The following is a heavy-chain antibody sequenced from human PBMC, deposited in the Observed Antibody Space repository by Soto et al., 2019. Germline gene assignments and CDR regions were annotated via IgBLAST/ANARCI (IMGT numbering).Heavy chain of an antibody. V-gene: IGHV1-69*02. Sequence: SVKVSCKASGGTFSSYSITWVRQAPGQGLEWMGRIIPTLRIANXXXXXXXXXXXXXXXXXXTAYMELSSLRSEDTAVYYCASGCPNGLCSIDYWGQGTLVTVSS. CDR2: IIPTLRIA. CDR1: GGTFSSYS. CDR3: ASGCPNGLCSIDY. J-gene: IGHJ4*02. D-gene: IGHD2-8*01.